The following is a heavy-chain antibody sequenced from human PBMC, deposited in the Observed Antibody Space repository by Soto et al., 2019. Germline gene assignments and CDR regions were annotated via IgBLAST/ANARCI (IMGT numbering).Heavy chain of an antibody. CDR1: GGSISSYY. V-gene: IGHV4-59*01. D-gene: IGHD2-2*01. CDR3: ARVYCSSTRCYGAFDI. CDR2: IYYSGST. Sequence: SETLSLTCTVSGGSISSYYWSWIRQPPGKGLEWIGYIYYSGSTNYNPSLKSRVTISVDTSKNQFSLKLSSVTAADTAVYYCARVYCSSTRCYGAFDIWGQGTMVSGSS. J-gene: IGHJ3*02.